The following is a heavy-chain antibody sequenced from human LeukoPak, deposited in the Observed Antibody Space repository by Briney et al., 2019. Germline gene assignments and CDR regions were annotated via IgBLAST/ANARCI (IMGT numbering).Heavy chain of an antibody. V-gene: IGHV3-53*01. CDR1: GFTVSSNY. J-gene: IGHJ4*02. D-gene: IGHD6-13*01. Sequence: PGGSLRLSCAASGFTVSSNYMSWVRQAPGKGLEWVSAIYSGGSTYYADSVKGRFTISRDNSKNTLYLQMNSLRAEDTAVYYCARSISCPYYFCYWGQGTLVTVSS. CDR3: ARSISCPYYFCY. CDR2: IYSGGST.